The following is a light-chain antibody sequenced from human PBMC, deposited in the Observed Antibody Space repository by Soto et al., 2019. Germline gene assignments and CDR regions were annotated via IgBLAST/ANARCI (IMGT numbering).Light chain of an antibody. CDR3: LHLNSYSPDT. V-gene: IGKV1-9*01. Sequence: DIQLTQSPSFLSASVGDRVTITCRASQGISSYLAWYQQKPGKAPKLLIFAASTLQNGVPSRFSGSGPGTEFTLTISSLQPEDFATYFCLHLNSYSPDTFGPGTKVDIK. J-gene: IGKJ3*01. CDR1: QGISSY. CDR2: AAS.